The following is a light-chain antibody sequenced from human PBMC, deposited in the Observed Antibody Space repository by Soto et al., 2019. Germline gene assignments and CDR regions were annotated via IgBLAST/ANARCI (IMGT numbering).Light chain of an antibody. CDR3: QQYNSAPRT. Sequence: DIQMTQSPSTLSGSVGDGVTITCRASQGISNYLAWYQQKPGKVPKLLIYAASTLQSGVPSRFSGSGSGTDFTLTISSLQPEDVATYYCQQYNSAPRTFGQGNKVDIK. V-gene: IGKV1-27*01. CDR1: QGISNY. J-gene: IGKJ1*01. CDR2: AAS.